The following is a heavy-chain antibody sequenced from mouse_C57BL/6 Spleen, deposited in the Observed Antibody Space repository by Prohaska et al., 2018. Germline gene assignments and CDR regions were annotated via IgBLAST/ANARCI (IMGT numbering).Heavy chain of an antibody. CDR3: AIGVGRDYFDY. Sequence: VKQRPGQGLEWIGRIHPSDSDTNYNQKFKGKATLTVDKSSSTAYMQLSSLTSEDSAVYYCAIGVGRDYFDYWGQGTTLTVSS. CDR2: IHPSDSDT. V-gene: IGHV1-74*01. J-gene: IGHJ2*01. D-gene: IGHD4-1*01.